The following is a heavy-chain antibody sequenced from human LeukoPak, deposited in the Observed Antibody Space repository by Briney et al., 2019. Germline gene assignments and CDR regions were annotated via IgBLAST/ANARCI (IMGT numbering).Heavy chain of an antibody. CDR2: MNPNSGNT. Sequence: ASVKVSCKASGYTFTSYDINWVRQATGQGLEWMGWMNPNSGNTGYAQKFQGRVTITRNTSISTAYMELSSLRSEDTAVYYCARAVYCGGDCHWGDAFDIWGQGTMVTVSS. CDR1: GYTFTSYD. J-gene: IGHJ3*02. D-gene: IGHD2-21*02. CDR3: ARAVYCGGDCHWGDAFDI. V-gene: IGHV1-8*03.